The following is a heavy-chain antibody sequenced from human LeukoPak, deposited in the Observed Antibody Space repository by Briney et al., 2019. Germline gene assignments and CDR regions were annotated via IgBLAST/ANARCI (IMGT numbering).Heavy chain of an antibody. Sequence: PGGSLRLSCAASGFAFSSYGMHGVRQAPGKGLEGVAVIWCDGSNKYYADSVKGRFTISRDNSKNTLYLQMNSLRAEDTAVYYCAREGGGSYSPSPHDAFDIWGQGTMVTVSS. CDR2: IWCDGSNK. J-gene: IGHJ3*02. CDR1: GFAFSSYG. CDR3: AREGGGSYSPSPHDAFDI. D-gene: IGHD1-26*01. V-gene: IGHV3-33*01.